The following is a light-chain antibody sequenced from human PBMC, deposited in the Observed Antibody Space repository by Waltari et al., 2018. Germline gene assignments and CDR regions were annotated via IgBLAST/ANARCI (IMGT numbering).Light chain of an antibody. CDR3: QKQSSAPLT. V-gene: IGKV1-27*01. CDR2: TAA. J-gene: IGKJ3*01. Sequence: DIQMTQSPSSLSASVGDSVTITCRASQGISNHLAWYQQKPGKGPTLLIYTAATLHAGVPSRFSGGGTGTDFTLTISSLQPEDFATYYCQKQSSAPLTFGPGTIVDI. CDR1: QGISNH.